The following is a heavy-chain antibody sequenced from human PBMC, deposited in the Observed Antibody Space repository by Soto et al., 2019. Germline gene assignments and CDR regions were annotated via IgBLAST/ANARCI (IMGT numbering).Heavy chain of an antibody. D-gene: IGHD6-19*01. V-gene: IGHV1-18*01. CDR3: AKGRSIAVPEGS. CDR2: VSAANGYT. J-gene: IGHJ5*02. Sequence: QVQLVQSGPEMKKPGASVKVSCKGSGFIFTNYGFNWVRQAPGQGLEWVGWVSAANGYTRSAQKFQDRLIMTTGSSTNTAYMELRGLGPDDTALYYCAKGRSIAVPEGSWGQGTLVTVSS. CDR1: GFIFTNYG.